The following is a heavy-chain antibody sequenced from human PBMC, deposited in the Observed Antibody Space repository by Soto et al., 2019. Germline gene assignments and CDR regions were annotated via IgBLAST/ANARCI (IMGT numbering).Heavy chain of an antibody. D-gene: IGHD3-10*01. CDR1: GFIFSTTD. CDR3: VKNSGWFNS. Sequence: GGSLRLSCEASGFIFSTTDMSWVRQAPGKGLEWVSTIYGDGRTTYYADSVRGRFSISRDNSKNMVYLQMDSLRVDDTAIYYCVKNSGWFNSWGQGSLVTVSS. V-gene: IGHV3-23*01. CDR2: IYGDGRTT. J-gene: IGHJ5*01.